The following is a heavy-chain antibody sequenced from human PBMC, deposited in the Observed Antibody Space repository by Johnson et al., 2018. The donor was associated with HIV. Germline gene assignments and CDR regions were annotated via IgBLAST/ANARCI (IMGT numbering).Heavy chain of an antibody. V-gene: IGHV3-66*02. CDR2: IYSGGTT. CDR1: GFTFSNAW. D-gene: IGHD2-8*02. Sequence: VQLVESGGGLVKPGGSLRLSCAASGFTFSNAWMSWVRQAPGKGLEWVSVIYSGGTTYYADSVKGRFTISRDNPRNTLYLQMNSLRAEDTAVYYCAREDPYDYSTGPDVFDIWGQGTMVTVS. CDR3: AREDPYDYSTGPDVFDI. J-gene: IGHJ3*02.